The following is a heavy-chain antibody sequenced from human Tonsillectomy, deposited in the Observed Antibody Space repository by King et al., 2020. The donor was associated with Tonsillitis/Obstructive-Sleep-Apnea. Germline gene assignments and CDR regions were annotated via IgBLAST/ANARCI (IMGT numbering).Heavy chain of an antibody. D-gene: IGHD6-13*01. CDR1: GGSISSYY. CDR2: IYYSGST. Sequence: QLQESGPGLVKPSETLSLTCTVSGGSISSYYWSWIRQPPGKGLEWIGYIYYSGSTNYNPSLKSRVTISVDTSKNQFSLKLSSVTAADTAVYYCARTIAAAGTPNWFTPGGKGTLVTVSS. V-gene: IGHV4-59*01. J-gene: IGHJ5*02. CDR3: ARTIAAAGTPNWFTP.